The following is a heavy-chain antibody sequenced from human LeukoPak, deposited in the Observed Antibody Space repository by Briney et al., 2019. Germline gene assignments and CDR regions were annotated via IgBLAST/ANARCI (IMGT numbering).Heavy chain of an antibody. Sequence: SETLSLTCTVSGASISSYYWSWIRQPPGKGLEWIGDIYYSGSIKYNPSLKSRVTMSVDTSKNQFSLKLSSVTAADTAVYYCARDYRHSNADYYYYGMDVWGQGTTVTVSS. CDR1: GASISSYY. CDR2: IYYSGSI. CDR3: ARDYRHSNADYYYYGMDV. J-gene: IGHJ6*02. V-gene: IGHV4-59*01. D-gene: IGHD4-11*01.